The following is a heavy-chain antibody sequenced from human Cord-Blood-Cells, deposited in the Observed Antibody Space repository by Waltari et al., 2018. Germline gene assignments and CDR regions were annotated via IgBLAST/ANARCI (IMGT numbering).Heavy chain of an antibody. J-gene: IGHJ4*02. V-gene: IGHV3-30-3*01. Sequence: QVQRVESGGGVVQPGRSLRLSCAASGFNFSSYAMHWVRQAPGKGLEWVAVISDDGSNTYFADSVKGRFTISRDNSKNTLYLQMNSLRAEDTAVYYCAIDSSNYFDYWGQGTLVTVSS. D-gene: IGHD4-4*01. CDR1: GFNFSSYA. CDR2: ISDDGSNT. CDR3: AIDSSNYFDY.